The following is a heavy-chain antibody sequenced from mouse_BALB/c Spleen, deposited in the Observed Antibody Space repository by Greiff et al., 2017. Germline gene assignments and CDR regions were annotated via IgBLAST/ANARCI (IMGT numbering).Heavy chain of an antibody. Sequence: EVQVVESGGGLVKPGGSLKLSCAASGFTFSDYYMYWVRQTPEKRLEWVATISDGGSYTYYPDSVKGRFTISRDNAKNNLYLQMSSLKSEDTAMYYCARAYYRYDAWFAYWSQGTLVTVSA. CDR3: ARAYYRYDAWFAY. CDR2: ISDGGSYT. J-gene: IGHJ3*01. CDR1: GFTFSDYY. D-gene: IGHD2-14*01. V-gene: IGHV5-4*02.